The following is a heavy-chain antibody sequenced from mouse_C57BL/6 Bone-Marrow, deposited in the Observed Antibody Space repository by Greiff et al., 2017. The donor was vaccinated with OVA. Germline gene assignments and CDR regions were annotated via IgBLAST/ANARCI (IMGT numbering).Heavy chain of an antibody. D-gene: IGHD2-5*01. CDR3: ARSLAYYSNLYAMDY. Sequence: EVQLVESEGGLVQPGSSMKLSCTASGFTFSDYYMAWVRQVPEKGLEWVANINYDGSSTYYLDSLKSRFIISRDNAKNILYLQMSSLKSEDTATYYCARSLAYYSNLYAMDYWGQGTSVTVSS. CDR2: INYDGSST. V-gene: IGHV5-16*01. J-gene: IGHJ4*01. CDR1: GFTFSDYY.